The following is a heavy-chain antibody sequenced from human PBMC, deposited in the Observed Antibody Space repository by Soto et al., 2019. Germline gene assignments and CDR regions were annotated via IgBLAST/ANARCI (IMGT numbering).Heavy chain of an antibody. CDR3: ARDRATFDY. V-gene: IGHV3-23*01. CDR1: GFTFTSYA. CDR2: ISGSGSNT. D-gene: IGHD1-26*01. J-gene: IGHJ4*02. Sequence: GSLRLSCAATGFTFTSYAMSWVRLTPGKGLEWVSAISGSGSNTFYADSVRGRFTISRDNSKNTVFLQMNNLRAEDTAVYFCARDRATFDYWGQGTRVTVSS.